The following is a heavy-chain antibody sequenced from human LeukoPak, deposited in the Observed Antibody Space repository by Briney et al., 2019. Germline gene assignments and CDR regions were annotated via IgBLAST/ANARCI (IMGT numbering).Heavy chain of an antibody. CDR1: GSTFTHQW. Sequence: GGSLQIPGQSSGSTFTHQWVGWARQQSGSGLEWMGVIFPLDSDTSYSPSFQGHDTISAHTSNNTAYLEWRWLQASRTPIYFCARHTDLIGAIWGQGTLVSVSS. CDR2: IFPLDSDT. CDR3: ARHTDLIGAI. V-gene: IGHV5-51*01. J-gene: IGHJ4*02. D-gene: IGHD3-16*01.